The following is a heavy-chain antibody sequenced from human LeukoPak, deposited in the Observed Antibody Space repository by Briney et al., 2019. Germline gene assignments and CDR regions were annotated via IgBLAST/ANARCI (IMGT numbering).Heavy chain of an antibody. CDR2: ISGSGGVS. V-gene: IGHV3-23*01. D-gene: IGHD2-15*01. Sequence: GGSLRLSCAASCFTFRGYVMSWGRQAPGKGLEWVSGISGSGGVSYYADSVKGRFSISRDNSKNTLYLQMNSLRVEDTATYYCAKDRALSLRYYFDYWGQGALVTVSS. CDR1: CFTFRGYV. CDR3: AKDRALSLRYYFDY. J-gene: IGHJ4*02.